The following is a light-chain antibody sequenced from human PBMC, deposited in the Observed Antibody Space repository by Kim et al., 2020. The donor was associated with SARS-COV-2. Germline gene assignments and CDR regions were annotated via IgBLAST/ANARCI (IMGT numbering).Light chain of an antibody. CDR3: QQYNAYSSWT. Sequence: DIQMTQSPSTLSASVGDRVTITCRASQSINTWLAWYQQKPGKASKLLIYDASTLESGVPPRFSGSGSGTEFTLTISSLQPDDFATYYCQQYNAYSSWTFGQGTKVDIK. CDR1: QSINTW. V-gene: IGKV1-5*01. CDR2: DAS. J-gene: IGKJ1*01.